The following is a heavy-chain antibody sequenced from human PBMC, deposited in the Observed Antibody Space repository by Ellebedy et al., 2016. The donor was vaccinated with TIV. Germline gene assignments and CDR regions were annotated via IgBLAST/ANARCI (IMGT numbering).Heavy chain of an antibody. J-gene: IGHJ4*02. V-gene: IGHV3-48*04. Sequence: GESLKISCAASGFTFSSYAMTWVRQAPGKGLERLSYISSRSSSTYYADSVKGRFTISRDNAKNSLYRQMNSLKTEDTAVYYCARVSGPIRPIDYWGQGTLVTVSS. CDR3: ARVSGPIRPIDY. CDR2: ISSRSSST. CDR1: GFTFSSYA.